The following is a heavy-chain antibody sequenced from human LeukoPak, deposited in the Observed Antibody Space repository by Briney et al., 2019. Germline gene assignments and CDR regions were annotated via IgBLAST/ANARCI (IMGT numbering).Heavy chain of an antibody. CDR2: IYHSGST. CDR3: TRLLHTMWELPYY. Sequence: SETLSLTCSVSHYSFTSGYYWGWIRQPPGKGLESIGNIYHSGSTFYNPSLKSRVTISVDASKNQFSLKLSSVTAADTAVYYCTRLLHTMWELPYYWGQGTLVTVSS. J-gene: IGHJ4*02. V-gene: IGHV4-38-2*01. CDR1: HYSFTSGYY. D-gene: IGHD1-26*01.